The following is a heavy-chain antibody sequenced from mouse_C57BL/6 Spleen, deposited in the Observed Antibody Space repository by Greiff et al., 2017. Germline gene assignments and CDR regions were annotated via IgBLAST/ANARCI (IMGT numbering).Heavy chain of an antibody. V-gene: IGHV1-54*01. CDR2: INPGSGGT. D-gene: IGHD2-3*01. J-gene: IGHJ4*01. CDR1: GYAFTNYL. Sequence: QVQLKESGAELVRPGTSVKVSCKASGYAFTNYLIEWVKQRPGQGLEWIGVINPGSGGTNYNEKFKGKATLTADKSSSTAYMQLSSLTSEDSAVYFCARLGLLQAMDYWGQGTSVTVSS. CDR3: ARLGLLQAMDY.